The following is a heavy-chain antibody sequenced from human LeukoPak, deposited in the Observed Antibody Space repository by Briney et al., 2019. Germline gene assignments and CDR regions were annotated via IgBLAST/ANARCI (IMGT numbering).Heavy chain of an antibody. V-gene: IGHV1-18*01. CDR1: GYTFTSYG. CDR2: ISAYNGST. J-gene: IGHJ4*02. CDR3: ARRGFGSSVNYYFDY. D-gene: IGHD2-2*01. Sequence: ASVKVSCKASGYTFTSYGISWVRQAPGQGLEWMGWISAYNGSTSYAQKFQGRVTMTRDTSTSTVYMELSSLRSEDTAVYYCARRGFGSSVNYYFDYWGQGTLVTVSS.